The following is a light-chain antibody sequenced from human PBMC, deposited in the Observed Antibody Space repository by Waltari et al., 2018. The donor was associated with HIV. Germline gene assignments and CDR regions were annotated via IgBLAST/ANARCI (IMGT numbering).Light chain of an antibody. V-gene: IGLV2-14*03. Sequence: HSALTQRASVCGSPGQSITISWTGTSSDVGGYNSVSWYQQHPGKAPKRMIYDVSNRPSGVSNRFSGSKSGNTASLTISGLQAEDEADYYCSSYTSSSTRVFGTGTKVTVL. CDR3: SSYTSSSTRV. CDR2: DVS. CDR1: SSDVGGYNS. J-gene: IGLJ1*01.